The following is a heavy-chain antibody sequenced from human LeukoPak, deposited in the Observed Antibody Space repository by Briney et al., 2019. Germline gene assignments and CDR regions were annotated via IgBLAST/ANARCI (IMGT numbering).Heavy chain of an antibody. CDR1: GFTSSSYA. J-gene: IGHJ4*02. CDR3: AREAPGPTEGFDY. V-gene: IGHV3-30*04. Sequence: GRSLRLSCAASGFTSSSYAMHWVRQAPGRGLEWVAVISYDGSNKYYADPVKGRFTISRDNSKNTLYLQMNSLRAEDTAVYYCAREAPGPTEGFDYWGQGTLVTVSS. CDR2: ISYDGSNK.